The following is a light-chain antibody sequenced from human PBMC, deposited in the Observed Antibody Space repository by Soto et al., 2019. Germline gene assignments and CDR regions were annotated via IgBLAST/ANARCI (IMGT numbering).Light chain of an antibody. CDR1: QGISDY. V-gene: IGKV1-9*01. Sequence: DIQLTQSPSFLSASVGDRVTISCRASQGISDYLAWYQQKPGKAPKLLIYGASTLQTGVPSRFSGSASGTEFTLTISSLQPEDFATYFCQQFNAYPLTFGGGTKLEIK. CDR3: QQFNAYPLT. J-gene: IGKJ4*01. CDR2: GAS.